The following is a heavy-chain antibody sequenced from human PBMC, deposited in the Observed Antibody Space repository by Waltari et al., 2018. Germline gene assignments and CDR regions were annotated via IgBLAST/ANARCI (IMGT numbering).Heavy chain of an antibody. V-gene: IGHV3-7*01. CDR1: GFTFSSYW. D-gene: IGHD6-19*01. CDR3: ARSGIAVAGIFHWDS. J-gene: IGHJ5*01. Sequence: EVQLVESGGDLVQPGGSLRLSCAASGFTFSSYWMTWVRQAPGKGLEWVANIKQDGSEKYYVDSVKGRFTISRDNAKNSLYLQMNSLRAEDTAVYYCARSGIAVAGIFHWDSWGQGTLVTVSS. CDR2: IKQDGSEK.